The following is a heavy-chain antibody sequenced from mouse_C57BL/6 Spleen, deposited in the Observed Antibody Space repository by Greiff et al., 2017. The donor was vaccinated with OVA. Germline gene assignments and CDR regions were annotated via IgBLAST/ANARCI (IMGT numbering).Heavy chain of an antibody. CDR3: ARSTMVTTEFAY. J-gene: IGHJ3*01. CDR2: ISGGGGNT. Sequence: EVQLVESGGGLVKPGGSLKLSCAASGFTFSSYTMSWVRQTPEKRLEWVATISGGGGNTYYPDSVKGRFTISRDNAKNTLYLQMSSLRSEDTALYYCARSTMVTTEFAYWGQGTLVTVSA. CDR1: GFTFSSYT. D-gene: IGHD2-2*01. V-gene: IGHV5-9*01.